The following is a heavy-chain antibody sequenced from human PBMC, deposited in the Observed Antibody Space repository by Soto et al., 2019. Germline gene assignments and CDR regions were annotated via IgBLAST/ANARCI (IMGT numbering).Heavy chain of an antibody. D-gene: IGHD3-22*01. Sequence: GTLSLSCSVSSASMTSSIYYWAWIRQAPGKGLEWIGSLNYGGTTYHSPSLEGRVTMSVDTSKKEFSLNVISVTAADTAIYYCARQSYFDGAGYYLGWFDPWGQGTLVTVSS. V-gene: IGHV4-39*01. CDR2: LNYGGTT. CDR3: ARQSYFDGAGYYLGWFDP. CDR1: SASMTSSIYY. J-gene: IGHJ5*02.